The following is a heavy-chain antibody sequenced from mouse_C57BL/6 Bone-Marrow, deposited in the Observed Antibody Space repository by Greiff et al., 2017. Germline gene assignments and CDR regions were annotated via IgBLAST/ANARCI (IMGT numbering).Heavy chain of an antibody. CDR2: ISSGRSTI. D-gene: IGHD2-3*01. V-gene: IGHV5-17*01. J-gene: IGHJ1*03. CDR3: ARDDGPFGV. CDR1: GFTFSDYG. Sequence: EVKLMESGGGLVKPGGSLKLSCAASGFTFSDYGMHWVRQAPEKGLEWVAYISSGRSTIYYADTVKGRFTISRDNAKNTLFLQMTSLRYEDTAMYYCARDDGPFGVWGTGTTVTVAS.